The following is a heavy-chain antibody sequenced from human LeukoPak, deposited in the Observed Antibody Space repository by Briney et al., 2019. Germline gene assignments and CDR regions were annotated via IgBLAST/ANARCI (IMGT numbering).Heavy chain of an antibody. CDR1: GGSFEHYY. Sequence: PSETLSLTCTVSGGSFEHYYWSWIRQPPGKGLEFLGYVYYTGNTDYSPFLKSRLTISPDTAKKQFSLNLRSVSAADTAIYYCARHRRSHGAEYWGQGTLVTVSS. CDR3: ARHRRSHGAEY. V-gene: IGHV4-59*08. CDR2: VYYTGNT. J-gene: IGHJ4*02. D-gene: IGHD5-18*01.